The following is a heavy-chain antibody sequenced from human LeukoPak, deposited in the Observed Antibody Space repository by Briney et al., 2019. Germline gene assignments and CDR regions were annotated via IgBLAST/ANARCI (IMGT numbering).Heavy chain of an antibody. D-gene: IGHD3-9*01. CDR2: IKQDGSEK. CDR1: GFTFRSYW. CDR3: AREEGQYFDWLLYHYYYYGMDV. Sequence: PGGSLRLSCAASGFTFRSYWMSWVRQAPGKGLECVANIKQDGSEKYYVDSVKGRFTTSRDNAKNSLYLQMNSLRAEDTAVYYCAREEGQYFDWLLYHYYYYGMDVWGQGTTVTVSS. V-gene: IGHV3-7*01. J-gene: IGHJ6*02.